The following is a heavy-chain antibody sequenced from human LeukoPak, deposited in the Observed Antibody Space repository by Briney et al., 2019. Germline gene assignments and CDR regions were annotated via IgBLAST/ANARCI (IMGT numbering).Heavy chain of an antibody. V-gene: IGHV1-69*04. J-gene: IGHJ4*02. CDR3: ARDISDDYVDY. Sequence: SVKVSCKASGGTFSSYAISWVRQAPGQGLEWMGRIIPILGIANYAQKFQGRVTITADKSTSTAYMELSSLRSEDTAVYYCARDISDDYVDYWGQGTLVTVSS. CDR2: IIPILGIA. CDR1: GGTFSSYA.